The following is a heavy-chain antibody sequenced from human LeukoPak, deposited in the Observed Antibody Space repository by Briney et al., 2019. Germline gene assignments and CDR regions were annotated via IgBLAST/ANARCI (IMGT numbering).Heavy chain of an antibody. Sequence: RSQTLSLTCAISGDSVSSNSAAWNWIRQSPSRGLEWLGRTYYRSKWYNDYAVSVKSRITINPDTSKNQFSLQLNSVTPEDTAVYYCAREYSSSYPHYYYYGMDVWGQGTTVTVSS. CDR3: AREYSSSYPHYYYYGMDV. CDR2: TYYRSKWYN. D-gene: IGHD6-13*01. J-gene: IGHJ6*02. CDR1: GDSVSSNSAA. V-gene: IGHV6-1*01.